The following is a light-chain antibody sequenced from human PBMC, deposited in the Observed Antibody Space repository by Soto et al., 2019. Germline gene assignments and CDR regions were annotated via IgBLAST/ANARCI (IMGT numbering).Light chain of an antibody. CDR2: DVN. CDR3: SSYSTTNILV. Sequence: QSALTQPASVSGSPGQSVTISCTGASSDVGAYEHVSWYQQHPGRAPKLILYDVNNRPSGGSNHFSGSKSGNTASLVISGLQANDEADYYCSSYSTTNILVFGSGTKLTVL. V-gene: IGLV2-14*03. J-gene: IGLJ1*01. CDR1: SSDVGAYEH.